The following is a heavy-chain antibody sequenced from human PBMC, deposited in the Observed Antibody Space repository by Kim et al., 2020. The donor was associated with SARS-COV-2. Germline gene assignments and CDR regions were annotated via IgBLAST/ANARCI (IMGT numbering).Heavy chain of an antibody. CDR3: ARDDYVWGSYRYKGANWFDP. D-gene: IGHD3-16*02. Sequence: GGSLRLSCAASGFTFSTYSMNWVRQAPGKGLEWVSYLSDSSSVRYYADSFQGRFTISRDNAKNSLYLQLNSLRHEDTDVYYCARDDYVWGSYRYKGANWFDPWGQGTLVTVSS. CDR1: GFTFSTYS. V-gene: IGHV3-48*02. J-gene: IGHJ5*02. CDR2: LSDSSSVR.